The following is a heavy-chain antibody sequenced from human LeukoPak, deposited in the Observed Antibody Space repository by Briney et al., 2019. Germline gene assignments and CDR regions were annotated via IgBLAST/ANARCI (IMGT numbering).Heavy chain of an antibody. CDR3: ARPLAPVMLNAFDI. J-gene: IGHJ3*02. CDR2: INPSGGST. V-gene: IGHV1-46*01. D-gene: IGHD3-10*02. CDR1: GYTFTNYY. Sequence: ASVKVSCKASGYTFTNYYIHWVRQAPGQGLEWMGMINPSGGSTDSAQKFQGRVTVTRDTSTNTVYMELSGLRSEDTAVYYCARPLAPVMLNAFDIWGQGTMVTASS.